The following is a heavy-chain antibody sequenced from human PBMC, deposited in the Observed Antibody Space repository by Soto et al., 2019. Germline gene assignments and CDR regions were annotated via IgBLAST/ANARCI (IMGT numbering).Heavy chain of an antibody. V-gene: IGHV4-39*01. Sequence: QLQLQESGPGLVKPSETLSLTCNVSGASTDSTIHYWAWIRQSPGEGLEWIGSISHSGSTHYNPSLKSRITISADKSKNQFSLTLTTVTPADTAVYFCARHMDYNILTGYFDWGQGTLVTVS. CDR1: GASTDSTIHY. J-gene: IGHJ4*02. D-gene: IGHD3-9*01. CDR3: ARHMDYNILTGYFD. CDR2: ISHSGST.